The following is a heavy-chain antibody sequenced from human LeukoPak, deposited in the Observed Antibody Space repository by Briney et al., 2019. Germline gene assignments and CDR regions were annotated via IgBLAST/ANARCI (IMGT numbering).Heavy chain of an antibody. J-gene: IGHJ4*02. D-gene: IGHD2-2*01. CDR1: GYTFSNYW. V-gene: IGHV5-51*01. Sequence: PGESLKISCKGSGYTFSNYWIAWVRQMPEKGLEWMGIIYPGDSDTRYNPSFQGPLTISADKSINTAYLQWSSLKASDTAMYYCARRGLYATSPFDFWGQGTLVTVSS. CDR2: IYPGDSDT. CDR3: ARRGLYATSPFDF.